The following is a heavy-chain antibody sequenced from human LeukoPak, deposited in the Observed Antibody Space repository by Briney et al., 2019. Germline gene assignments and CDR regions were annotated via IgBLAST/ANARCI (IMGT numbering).Heavy chain of an antibody. CDR2: INWDSDNI. J-gene: IGHJ4*02. CDR3: AKGGGWFYYFDY. V-gene: IGHV3-9*01. Sequence: GRSLRLSCAASGFTFHDFAMHWVRQAPGKGLEWVSGINWDSDNIAYADSVKGRFTISRDNAKNSLYLRMNNLRAEDTAFYYCAKGGGWFYYFDYWGQGTLVTVSS. CDR1: GFTFHDFA. D-gene: IGHD6-19*01.